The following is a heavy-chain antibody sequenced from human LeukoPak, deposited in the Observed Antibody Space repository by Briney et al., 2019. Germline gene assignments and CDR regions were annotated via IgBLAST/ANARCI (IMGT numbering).Heavy chain of an antibody. CDR3: ARQDIVVVGAFDI. Sequence: GESLKISFKGSGYSFTSYWIGWVRQMPGKGLEWMGIIYPGDSDTRYSPSFQGQVTISADKSISTAYLQWSSLKASDTAMYYCARQDIVVVGAFDIWGQGTMVTVSS. CDR1: GYSFTSYW. D-gene: IGHD2-2*01. CDR2: IYPGDSDT. J-gene: IGHJ3*02. V-gene: IGHV5-51*01.